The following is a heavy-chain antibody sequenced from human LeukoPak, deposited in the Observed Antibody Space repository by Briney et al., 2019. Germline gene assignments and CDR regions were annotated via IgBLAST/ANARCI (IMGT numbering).Heavy chain of an antibody. Sequence: PGGPLRLSCAASGFIFNKAWMNWVRQAPGKGPEWVGRIKSNNDGGTTDYASPVEGRFIISRDDSKNTIYLQMNRLIIDDTAIYYCTPVMVEDRGFWGQGTLVTVSS. CDR1: GFIFNKAW. D-gene: IGHD2-21*01. CDR2: IKSNNDGGTT. J-gene: IGHJ4*02. CDR3: TPVMVEDRGF. V-gene: IGHV3-15*01.